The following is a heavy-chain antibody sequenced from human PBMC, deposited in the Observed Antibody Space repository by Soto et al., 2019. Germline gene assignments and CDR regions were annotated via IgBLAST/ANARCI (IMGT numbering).Heavy chain of an antibody. D-gene: IGHD6-13*01. CDR2: MSGSDGST. J-gene: IGHJ4*02. CDR1: GFSFSSYA. V-gene: IGHV3-23*01. Sequence: GSLRLSCVASGFSFSSYAMSWVRQAPGKGLEWVSDMSGSDGSTYYADSVKGRFTISRDNSKNTLYLQMNSLRAEDTAVYYCAKDRERDAWYEDYWGQGTLVTVSS. CDR3: AKDRERDAWYEDY.